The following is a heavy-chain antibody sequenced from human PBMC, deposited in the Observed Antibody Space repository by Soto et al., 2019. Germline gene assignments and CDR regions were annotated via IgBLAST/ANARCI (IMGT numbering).Heavy chain of an antibody. Sequence: GGSLRLSCAASGFTFSSYAMSWVRQAPGKGLEWVSAISGSGGSTYYADSGKGRFTISRDNSKNTLYLQMNSLRAEDTAVYYCAKEHWYYYGSGRDPYYFDYWGQGTLVTVSS. V-gene: IGHV3-23*01. CDR3: AKEHWYYYGSGRDPYYFDY. CDR1: GFTFSSYA. J-gene: IGHJ4*02. D-gene: IGHD3-10*01. CDR2: ISGSGGST.